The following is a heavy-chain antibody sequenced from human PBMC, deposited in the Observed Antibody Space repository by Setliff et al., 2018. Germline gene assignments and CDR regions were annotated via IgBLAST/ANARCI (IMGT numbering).Heavy chain of an antibody. CDR1: GFTFSRYW. D-gene: IGHD3-16*01. CDR2: IKQDGSEK. J-gene: IGHJ4*02. V-gene: IGHV3-7*01. Sequence: GGSLRLSCVTSGFTFSRYWMSWVRQAPGKGLEWVANIKQDGSEKYYVDSVKGRFTISRDNAKNSLYLQMNSLRAEDTAVYFCARDGGEYWGQGTLVTVSS. CDR3: ARDGGEY.